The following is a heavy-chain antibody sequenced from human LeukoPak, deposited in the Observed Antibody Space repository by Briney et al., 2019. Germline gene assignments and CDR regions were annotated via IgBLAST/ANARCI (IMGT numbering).Heavy chain of an antibody. D-gene: IGHD6-19*01. Sequence: PGGSLRLSWAASGFTISSYWMSWVRQAPGKGREWVANIKQDGSEKYYVDSVKGRFAISRDNAKNSLYLQMNSLRAEDTAVYYCASGTAVAGRYYYYGMDVWGQGTTVTVSS. V-gene: IGHV3-7*01. CDR2: IKQDGSEK. J-gene: IGHJ6*02. CDR3: ASGTAVAGRYYYYGMDV. CDR1: GFTISSYW.